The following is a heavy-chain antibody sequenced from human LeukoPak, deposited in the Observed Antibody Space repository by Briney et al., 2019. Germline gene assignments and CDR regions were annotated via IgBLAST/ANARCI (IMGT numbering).Heavy chain of an antibody. J-gene: IGHJ4*02. CDR1: GFTSSSYA. V-gene: IGHV3-30*04. CDR2: ISYDGSNK. CDR3: ARDQKGAGIQPPGDY. Sequence: GRSLRLSCAASGFTSSSYAMHWVRQAPGEGLEWVAVISYDGSNKYYADSVKGRFTISRDNSKNTLYLQMNSLRAEDTAVYYCARDQKGAGIQPPGDYWGQGTLVTVSS. D-gene: IGHD5-18*01.